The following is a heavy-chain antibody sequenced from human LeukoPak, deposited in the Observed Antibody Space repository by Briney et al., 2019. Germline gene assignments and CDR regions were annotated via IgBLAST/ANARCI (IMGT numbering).Heavy chain of an antibody. V-gene: IGHV4-39*01. CDR2: IYYSGST. J-gene: IGHJ6*03. CDR1: GGSISSSSYY. D-gene: IGHD3-3*01. Sequence: SETLSLTCTVSGGSISSSSYYWGWIRQPPGKGLECIGSIYYSGSTYYNPSLKSRVTISVDTSKNQFSLKLSSVTAADTAVYYCAEQEITIFGVVTSMYMDVWGKGTTVTVSS. CDR3: AEQEITIFGVVTSMYMDV.